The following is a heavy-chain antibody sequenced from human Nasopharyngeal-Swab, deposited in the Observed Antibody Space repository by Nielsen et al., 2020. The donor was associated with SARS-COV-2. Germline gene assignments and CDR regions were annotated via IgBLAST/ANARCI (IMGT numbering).Heavy chain of an antibody. CDR3: ARHMLGGPTAFDI. CDR2: IYHSGST. D-gene: IGHD2-8*01. Sequence: SETLSLTCAVSGGSISSGGYSWSWIRQPPGKGLEWIGYIYHSGSTNYNPSLTSRVTISVDKSKNQFSLKLRSVTAADTAVFYCARHMLGGPTAFDIWGQGTVVTVSS. CDR1: GGSISSGGYS. V-gene: IGHV4-30-2*01. J-gene: IGHJ3*02.